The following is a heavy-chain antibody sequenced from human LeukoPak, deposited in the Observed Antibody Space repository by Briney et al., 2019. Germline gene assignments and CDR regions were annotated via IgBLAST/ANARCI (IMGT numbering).Heavy chain of an antibody. CDR1: GYTFTGYY. CDR2: INPNSGGT. D-gene: IGHD3-10*01. CDR3: ARDLRGVNLDAFDI. V-gene: IGHV1-2*02. Sequence: ASVKVSCKASGYTFTGYYMHWVRQAPGQGLEWMGWINPNSGGTNYAQKFQGRVTMTRDTSISTAYMELSRLRSDDTAVYYCARDLRGVNLDAFDIWGQGTMVTVSS. J-gene: IGHJ3*02.